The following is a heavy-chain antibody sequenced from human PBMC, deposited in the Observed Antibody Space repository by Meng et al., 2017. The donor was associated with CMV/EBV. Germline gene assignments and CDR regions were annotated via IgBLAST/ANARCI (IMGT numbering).Heavy chain of an antibody. J-gene: IGHJ6*02. CDR1: GFTLSSYA. V-gene: IGHV3-30*04. Sequence: GGSLRLSCAASGFTLSSYAMHWVRQAPGKGLEWVAVISYDGSNKYYADSVKGRFTISRDNSKNTLYLQMNSLRAEDTAVYYCAKDDYDFWSGYSAYYYYGMDVWGQGTTVTVSS. CDR2: ISYDGSNK. CDR3: AKDDYDFWSGYSAYYYYGMDV. D-gene: IGHD3-3*01.